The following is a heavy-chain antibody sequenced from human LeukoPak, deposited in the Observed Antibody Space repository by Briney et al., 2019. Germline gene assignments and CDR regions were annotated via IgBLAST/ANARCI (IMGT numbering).Heavy chain of an antibody. CDR3: LKGGGGEFDY. CDR2: LSNTGGIT. CDR1: GFAFTNFA. J-gene: IGHJ4*02. V-gene: IGHV3-23*01. D-gene: IGHD4-23*01. Sequence: PGGSLRLSCAASGFAFTNFAMSWVRQAPGKGLEWVSSLSNTGGITYYPDSVKGRFTISRDNSKNTVSLQMNSLRAEDTAIYYCLKGGGGEFDYWGQGTLVTVSS.